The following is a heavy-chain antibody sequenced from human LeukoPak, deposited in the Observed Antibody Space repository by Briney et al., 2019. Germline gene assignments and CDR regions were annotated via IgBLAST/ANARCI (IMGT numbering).Heavy chain of an antibody. D-gene: IGHD4-23*01. V-gene: IGHV4-59*01. CDR3: ARGRNDNGGMFFDS. Sequence: SETLSLTCTVSGASIRSYYWSWIRQAPGKGLEWIGFISYSGYTSYSPSLKSRVAISVDTSRSQFSLRLSSMTAADTAIYYCARGRNDNGGMFFDSWAQGTLVTVSS. J-gene: IGHJ4*02. CDR1: GASIRSYY. CDR2: ISYSGYT.